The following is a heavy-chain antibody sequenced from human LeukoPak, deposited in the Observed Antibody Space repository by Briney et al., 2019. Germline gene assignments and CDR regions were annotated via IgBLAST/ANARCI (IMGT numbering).Heavy chain of an antibody. CDR2: IYYSGST. Sequence: PSETLSLTCTVSGGSISSYYWNWIRQPPGKGLEWIGYIYYSGSTNYNPSLKSRVTISVDTSKNQFSLKLSSVTAADTAVYYCARMGLGGHGEFDFWGQGTLVTVSS. CDR3: ARMGLGGHGEFDF. CDR1: GGSISSYY. J-gene: IGHJ4*02. D-gene: IGHD3-10*01. V-gene: IGHV4-59*01.